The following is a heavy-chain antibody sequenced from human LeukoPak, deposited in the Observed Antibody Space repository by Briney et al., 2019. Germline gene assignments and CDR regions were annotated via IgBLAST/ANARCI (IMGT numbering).Heavy chain of an antibody. D-gene: IGHD3-22*01. CDR2: IYSSGGT. Sequence: PSETLSLTCTVSGGSISTYYWSWIRQPPGKGLEWIGYIYSSGGTNYNPSLKSRVTISVDMSKNQCSLKLRSVTAADTAVYYCARHAYYYDTSGYLPYYFDYWGQGALLTVSS. V-gene: IGHV4-59*08. CDR3: ARHAYYYDTSGYLPYYFDY. CDR1: GGSISTYY. J-gene: IGHJ4*02.